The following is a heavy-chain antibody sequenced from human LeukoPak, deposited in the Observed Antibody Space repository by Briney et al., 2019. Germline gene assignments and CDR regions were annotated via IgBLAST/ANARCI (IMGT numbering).Heavy chain of an antibody. CDR2: MNPNSGNT. D-gene: IGHD3-22*01. CDR1: GYTFTSYD. CDR3: ARGGVVSYYDSSGYYPPDY. Sequence: VASVTVSCKASGYTFTSYDINWVRQAAGQGLEWMGWMNPNSGNTGYAQKFQGRVTMTRNTSISTAYMELSSLRSEDTAVYYCARGGVVSYYDSSGYYPPDYGGQGPLSPSPQ. J-gene: IGHJ4*02. V-gene: IGHV1-8*01.